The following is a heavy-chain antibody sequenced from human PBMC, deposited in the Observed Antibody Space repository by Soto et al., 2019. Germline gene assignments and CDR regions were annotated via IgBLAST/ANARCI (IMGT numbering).Heavy chain of an antibody. V-gene: IGHV1-2*02. Sequence: GASVKVSCKTAGVTFTGCYIHWVRQAPGQGLEWMGWINPDTGDTEYAQRFQGRVALTSDTSINTAYMDLSRLRPDDTAVFYCARGPQLWLPPSDYWGQGTLVTVSS. CDR1: GVTFTGCY. J-gene: IGHJ4*02. D-gene: IGHD5-18*01. CDR3: ARGPQLWLPPSDY. CDR2: INPDTGDT.